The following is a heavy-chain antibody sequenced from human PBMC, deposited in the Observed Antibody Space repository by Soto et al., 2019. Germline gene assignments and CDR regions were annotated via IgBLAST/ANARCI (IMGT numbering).Heavy chain of an antibody. V-gene: IGHV4-59*08. J-gene: IGHJ5*02. CDR1: GGSISSYY. CDR2: MYYGGRT. CDR3: ARGTPSPLIVRSSRGPWFDP. D-gene: IGHD2-15*01. Sequence: SETLSLTCTVSGGSISSYYWSWIRQPPGKGLEWIGYMYYGGRTNYNPSLKSRVTISVDTSKMQVSLKLSSVTAADTAVYFCARGTPSPLIVRSSRGPWFDPWGQGTLVTGS.